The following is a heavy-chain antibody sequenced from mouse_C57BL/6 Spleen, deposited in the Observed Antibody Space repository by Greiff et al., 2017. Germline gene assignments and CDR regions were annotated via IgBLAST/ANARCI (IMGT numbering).Heavy chain of an antibody. CDR1: GYAFSSSW. CDR2: IYPGDGDT. J-gene: IGHJ4*01. Sequence: QVHVKQSGPELVKPGASVKISCKASGYAFSSSWMNWVKQRPGKGLEWIGRIYPGDGDTNYNGKFKGKATLTADKSSSTAYMQLSSLTSEDSAVYFCARGWGYAMDYWGQGTSVTVSS. CDR3: ARGWGYAMDY. V-gene: IGHV1-82*01. D-gene: IGHD3-3*01.